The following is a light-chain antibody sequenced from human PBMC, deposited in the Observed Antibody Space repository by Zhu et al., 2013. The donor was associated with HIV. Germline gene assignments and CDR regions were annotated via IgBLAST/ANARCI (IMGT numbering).Light chain of an antibody. CDR1: SSNIGAGYD. CDR2: GNS. CDR3: QSYDSSLSGSWV. V-gene: IGLV1-40*01. J-gene: IGLJ3*02. Sequence: QSVLTQPPSVSGAPGQRVTISCTGSSSNIGAGYDVHWYQQLPGTAPKLLIYGNSNRPSGVPDRFSGSKSGTSASLAITGLQAEDEADLYCQSYDSSLSGSWVFGGGTKLTVL.